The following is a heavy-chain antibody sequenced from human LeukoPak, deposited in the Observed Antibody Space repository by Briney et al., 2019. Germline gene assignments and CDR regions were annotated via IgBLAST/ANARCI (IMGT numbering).Heavy chain of an antibody. CDR3: AREYSSGYRGYYFDY. CDR1: GFTFSSYE. V-gene: IGHV3-48*03. J-gene: IGHJ4*02. CDR2: ISSSGSTI. D-gene: IGHD6-19*01. Sequence: PGGSLRLSCAASGFTFSSYEMNWVRQAPGKGLEWVSYISSSGSTIYYADSVKGRFTISRDNAKNSLYLQMNSLRAEDTAVYYCAREYSSGYRGYYFDYWGQGTLVTVSS.